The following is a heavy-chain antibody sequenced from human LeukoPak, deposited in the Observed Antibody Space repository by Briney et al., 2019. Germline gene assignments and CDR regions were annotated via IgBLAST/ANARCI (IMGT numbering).Heavy chain of an antibody. CDR2: ISAYNGNT. CDR3: ARFDAYGDYVDIWYFDL. J-gene: IGHJ2*01. D-gene: IGHD4-17*01. V-gene: IGHV1-18*01. CDR1: GYTFTSYG. Sequence: GASVKVSCKASGYTFTSYGISWVRQAPGQGLEWMGWISAYNGNTNYAQKLQGRVTMTTDTSTSTAYMELRSLRSDDTAVYYCARFDAYGDYVDIWYFDLWGRGTLVTVSS.